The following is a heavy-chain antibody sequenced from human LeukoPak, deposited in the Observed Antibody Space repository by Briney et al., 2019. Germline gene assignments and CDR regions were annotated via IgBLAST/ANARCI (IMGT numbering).Heavy chain of an antibody. CDR1: GGSISSSSYY. CDR2: IYYSGST. D-gene: IGHD6-6*01. V-gene: IGHV4-39*07. J-gene: IGHJ6*03. CDR3: ARMYSSSTTPPYYYYYYMDV. Sequence: YPSETLSLTCTVSGGSISSSSYYWGWIRQPPGKGLEWIGSIYYSGSTYYNPSLKSRVTISVDTSKNQFSLKLSSVTAADTAVYYCARMYSSSTTPPYYYYYYMDVWGKGTTVTVSS.